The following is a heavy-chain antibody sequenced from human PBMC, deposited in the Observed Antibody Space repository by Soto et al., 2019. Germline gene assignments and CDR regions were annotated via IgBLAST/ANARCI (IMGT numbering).Heavy chain of an antibody. Sequence: QVQLVQSGAEVKKPGASVKVSCKVSGYTLTELSMHWVRQAPGKGLEWMGGFDPEDGETIYAQKFQGRVTITEDTPTDTAYMELSSLRSEDTAVYYCATMGLFGVVTYFDYWGQGTLVTVSS. D-gene: IGHD3-3*01. V-gene: IGHV1-24*01. J-gene: IGHJ4*02. CDR3: ATMGLFGVVTYFDY. CDR2: FDPEDGET. CDR1: GYTLTELS.